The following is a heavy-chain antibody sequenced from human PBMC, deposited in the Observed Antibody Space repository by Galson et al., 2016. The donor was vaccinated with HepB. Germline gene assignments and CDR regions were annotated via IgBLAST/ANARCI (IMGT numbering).Heavy chain of an antibody. Sequence: ETLSLTCVVYGGSFNGYSWSWIRQAPGKGLEWIGEINDSGNSNYSPSLKSPVIISIDTSKNHFSLKLTSVTAADTAVYYCARGGRKWFGASLKPGYGVDAWGQGTTVTVSS. V-gene: IGHV4-34*01. D-gene: IGHD3-10*01. CDR1: GGSFNGYS. J-gene: IGHJ6*02. CDR2: INDSGNS. CDR3: ARGGRKWFGASLKPGYGVDA.